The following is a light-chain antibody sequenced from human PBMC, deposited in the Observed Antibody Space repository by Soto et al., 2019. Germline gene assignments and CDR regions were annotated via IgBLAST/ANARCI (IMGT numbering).Light chain of an antibody. V-gene: IGLV1-40*01. CDR2: GNI. Sequence: QSVLTQPPSVSGAPGQRVTISCTGSSSNIGAGYDVHWYQQLPGTAPKLLIYGNIERPSGIPDRFSGSKSGTSASLAISGPQSEDEADYYCSTWDDSLNGVVFGGGTKLTVL. CDR3: STWDDSLNGVV. J-gene: IGLJ2*01. CDR1: SSNIGAGYD.